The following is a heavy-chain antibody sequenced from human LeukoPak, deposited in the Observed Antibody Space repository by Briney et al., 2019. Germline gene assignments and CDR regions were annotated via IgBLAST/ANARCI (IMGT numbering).Heavy chain of an antibody. V-gene: IGHV3-30*18. CDR1: GFTFSSYG. Sequence: PGRSLRLSCAASGFTFSSYGMHWVRQAPGKGLEWVAVISYDGSNKYYADSVKGRFTISRDNSKNTLYLQMNSLRAEDTAVYYCAKDVSYYYASYFDYWGQGTLVTVSS. CDR3: AKDVSYYYASYFDY. J-gene: IGHJ4*02. D-gene: IGHD3-10*01. CDR2: ISYDGSNK.